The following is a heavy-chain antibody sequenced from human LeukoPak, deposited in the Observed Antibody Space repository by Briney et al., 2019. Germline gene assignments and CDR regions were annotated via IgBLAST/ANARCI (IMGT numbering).Heavy chain of an antibody. V-gene: IGHV3-48*03. CDR2: ISSSGSTI. Sequence: GGPLKLSCAASGFTFSSYELNWFRQPPGKGLKWVSYISSSGSTIYYADSVKGRFTISRDNAKNSLYLQMNSLRAEDTAVYYCAREFDYGDYMDYWGQGTLVTVSS. CDR3: AREFDYGDYMDY. J-gene: IGHJ4*02. CDR1: GFTFSSYE. D-gene: IGHD4-17*01.